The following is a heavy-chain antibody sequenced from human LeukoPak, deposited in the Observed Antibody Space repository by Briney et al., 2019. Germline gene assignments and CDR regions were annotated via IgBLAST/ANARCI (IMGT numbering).Heavy chain of an antibody. J-gene: IGHJ4*02. CDR3: ARERIERYTYASSDFDY. CDR1: GYSISSDYY. V-gene: IGHV4-38-2*02. CDR2: VSHSGST. Sequence: SETLSLTCTVSGYSISSDYYWGWIRQPPGKGLEWIASVSHSGSTYYNPSLKSRVTISVDSSKNQFSLKVTSVTAADTALYYCARERIERYTYASSDFDYWGRGTLVTVSS. D-gene: IGHD5-18*01.